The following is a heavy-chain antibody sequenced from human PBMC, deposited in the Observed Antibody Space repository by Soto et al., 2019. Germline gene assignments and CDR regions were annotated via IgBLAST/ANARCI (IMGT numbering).Heavy chain of an antibody. J-gene: IGHJ6*02. D-gene: IGHD2-21*01. V-gene: IGHV3-49*03. CDR1: GFTFGDYA. Sequence: PGGSLRLSCTASGFTFGDYAMSWFRQAPGKGLEWVGFIRGKAYGGTTEYAASVKGRFTISRDDSKSIAYLQMNSLKTEDTAVYYCTRDGERDLQNDYYGMDDWGQGTMVTVSS. CDR3: TRDGERDLQNDYYGMDD. CDR2: IRGKAYGGTT.